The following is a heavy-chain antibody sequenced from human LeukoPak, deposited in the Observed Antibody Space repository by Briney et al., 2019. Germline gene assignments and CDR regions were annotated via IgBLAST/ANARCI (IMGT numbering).Heavy chain of an antibody. CDR3: ARGNFYGNKGYSPELRY. J-gene: IGHJ4*02. V-gene: IGHV1-2*02. D-gene: IGHD3-22*01. CDR2: SDPKSGAT. Sequence: EASVKVSCKTSGYTFTSYYIHWLRQAPGQRFEWMGWSDPKSGATKYEHFQGRVTMTRDTSISTAYMELSRLTSDDTAVYYCARGNFYGNKGYSPELRYWGQGTLVTVSS. CDR1: GYTFTSYY.